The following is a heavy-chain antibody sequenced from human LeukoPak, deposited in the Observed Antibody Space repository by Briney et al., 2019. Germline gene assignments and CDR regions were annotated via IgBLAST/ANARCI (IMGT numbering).Heavy chain of an antibody. D-gene: IGHD3-16*01. CDR3: ARAGDYVWGSYSIGRVDY. V-gene: IGHV3-11*04. J-gene: IGHJ4*02. Sequence: GGSLRLSCAASGFTFSDYYMSWIRQTPGKGLEWVSYISSSGSTIYYADSVKGRFTISRDNAKNSLYLQMNSLRAEDTAVYYCARAGDYVWGSYSIGRVDYWGQGTLVTVSS. CDR2: ISSSGSTI. CDR1: GFTFSDYY.